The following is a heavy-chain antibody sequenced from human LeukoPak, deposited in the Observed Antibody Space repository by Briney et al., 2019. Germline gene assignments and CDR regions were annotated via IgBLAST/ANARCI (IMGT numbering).Heavy chain of an antibody. Sequence: GGSLRLSCAASGFTFSSYAMSWVRQAPGKGLEWVSAISGSGGSTCYADSVKGRFTISRDNSKNTLYLQMNSLRAEDTAVYYCAKDDPVAGTPGYFDYWGQGTLVTVSS. J-gene: IGHJ4*02. CDR2: ISGSGGST. CDR1: GFTFSSYA. CDR3: AKDDPVAGTPGYFDY. V-gene: IGHV3-23*01. D-gene: IGHD6-19*01.